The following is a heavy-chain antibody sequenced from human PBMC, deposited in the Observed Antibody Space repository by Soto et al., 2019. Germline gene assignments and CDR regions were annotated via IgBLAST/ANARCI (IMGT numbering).Heavy chain of an antibody. CDR3: AKDGTVIDD. D-gene: IGHD1-1*01. J-gene: IGHJ4*02. Sequence: QVQLVESGGGVVQPGRSLRLSCAASGFTFSSYGMHWVRQAPGKGLEWVAVISYDGSNKYYADSVKGRFTISRDNSKNTLYLQMNSRRAEDTAVYYCAKDGTVIDDWGQGTLVTVSS. V-gene: IGHV3-30*18. CDR1: GFTFSSYG. CDR2: ISYDGSNK.